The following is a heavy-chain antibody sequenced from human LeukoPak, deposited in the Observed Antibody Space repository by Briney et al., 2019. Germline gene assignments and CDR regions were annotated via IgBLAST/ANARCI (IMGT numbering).Heavy chain of an antibody. CDR1: GGSFSGYY. D-gene: IGHD3-3*01. CDR2: INHSGST. Sequence: PSETLSLTCAVYGGSFSGYYWSWIRQPPGKGLEWIGEINHSGSTNYNPSLKSRATISVDTSKNQFSLKLSSVTAADTAVYYCARAVYDFWSGYSISRVFDYWGQGTLVTVSS. V-gene: IGHV4-34*01. J-gene: IGHJ4*02. CDR3: ARAVYDFWSGYSISRVFDY.